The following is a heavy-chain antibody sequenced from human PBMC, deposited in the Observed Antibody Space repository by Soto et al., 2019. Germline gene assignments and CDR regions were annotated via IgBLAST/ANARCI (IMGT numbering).Heavy chain of an antibody. Sequence: ASVKVSCKASGYIFTSYYIHWVRQAPGQGLEWMGWISPYSGVTLYAQNFQDRVSITTDTSTKVAYMEMTTLKSDDTAVYYCAREEGPAYCSEIRVGDWGQGTLVTVPS. CDR1: GYIFTSYY. CDR2: ISPYSGVT. D-gene: IGHD3-10*01. J-gene: IGHJ4*02. V-gene: IGHV1-18*04. CDR3: AREEGPAYCSEIRVGD.